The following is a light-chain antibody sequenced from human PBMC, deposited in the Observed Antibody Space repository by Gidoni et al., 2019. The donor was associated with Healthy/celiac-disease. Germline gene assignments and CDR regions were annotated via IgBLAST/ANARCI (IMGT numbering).Light chain of an antibody. Sequence: QSVLTQPPSASGTPGQRVTISCSGSSSNIGSNTVNWYQQLPGTAPKLLIYSTSQRPSGVPDRFSGSKSGTSASLAISGLQSEDEADYYCAAWDDSLNAPVFGGGTKLTVL. J-gene: IGLJ3*02. CDR1: SSNIGSNT. V-gene: IGLV1-44*01. CDR3: AAWDDSLNAPV. CDR2: STS.